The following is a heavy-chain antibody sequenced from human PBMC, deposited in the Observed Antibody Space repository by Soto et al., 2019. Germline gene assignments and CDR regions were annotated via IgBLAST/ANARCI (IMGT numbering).Heavy chain of an antibody. J-gene: IGHJ4*02. V-gene: IGHV3-11*01. CDR1: GFTFSDYY. CDR3: ARDGLSMTTVTSFNY. Sequence: GGSLRLSCAASGFTFSDYYMSWIRQAPGKGLEWVSYISSSGSTIYYADSVKGRFTISRDNAKNSLYLQMNSLRAEDSAVYYCARDGLSMTTVTSFNYWGQGTLVTVSS. CDR2: ISSSGSTI. D-gene: IGHD4-17*01.